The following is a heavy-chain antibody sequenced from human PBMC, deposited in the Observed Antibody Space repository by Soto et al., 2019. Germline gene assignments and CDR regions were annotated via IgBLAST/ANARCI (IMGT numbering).Heavy chain of an antibody. CDR2: INHSGST. CDR3: ARDNKQLVPYYFDY. Sequence: XASLSLTCAVCGGCFSGYYWSGIRQPPGKGLEWIGEINHSGSTNYNPSLKSRVTISVDTSKNQFSLKLSSVTAADTAVYYCARDNKQLVPYYFDYWGQGTLVTV. V-gene: IGHV4-34*01. CDR1: GGCFSGYY. J-gene: IGHJ4*02. D-gene: IGHD6-13*01.